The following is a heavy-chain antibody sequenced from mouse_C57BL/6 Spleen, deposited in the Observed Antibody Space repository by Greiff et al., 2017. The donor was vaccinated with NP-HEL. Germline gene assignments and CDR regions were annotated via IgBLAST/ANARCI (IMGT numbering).Heavy chain of an antibody. CDR1: GYTFTSYW. D-gene: IGHD1-1*01. CDR2: INPSSGYT. V-gene: IGHV1-7*01. CDR3: ARGLITTVVARGFDY. J-gene: IGHJ2*01. Sequence: QVQLQQSGAELAKPGASVKLSCKASGYTFTSYWMHWVKQRPGQGLEWIGYINPSSGYTKYNQKFKDKATLTAAKSSSTAYMQLSSLTYEDSAVYYCARGLITTVVARGFDYWGQGTTLTVSS.